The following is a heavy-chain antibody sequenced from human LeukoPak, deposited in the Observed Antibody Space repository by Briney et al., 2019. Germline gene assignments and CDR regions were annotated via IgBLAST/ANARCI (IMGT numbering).Heavy chain of an antibody. J-gene: IGHJ6*03. V-gene: IGHV3-7*01. CDR1: GLTFSGYW. CDR2: IKQDGSEK. CDR3: ARDFYYYIDV. Sequence: GGSLRLSCTASGLTFSGYWMTWVRQAPGKRLEWVANIKQDGSEKHYVDSVRGRFTISRENAKNSLYLQMNSLRAEDTAVYYCARDFYYYIDVWGKGTTVTVSS.